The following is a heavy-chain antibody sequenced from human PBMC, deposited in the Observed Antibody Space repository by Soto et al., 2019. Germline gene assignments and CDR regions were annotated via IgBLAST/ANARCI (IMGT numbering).Heavy chain of an antibody. Sequence: QVQLVQSGAEVKKPGSSVKVSCKASGGTFSSYAISWVRQAPGQGLEWMGGIIPIFGTANYAQKFQGRVTITADEATSTAYIELSSLRSGDKAVLYCARGHTAIYFWGCFDPWGQGTLVTVSS. CDR2: IIPIFGTA. J-gene: IGHJ5*02. CDR3: ARGHTAIYFWGCFDP. D-gene: IGHD5-18*01. V-gene: IGHV1-69*01. CDR1: GGTFSSYA.